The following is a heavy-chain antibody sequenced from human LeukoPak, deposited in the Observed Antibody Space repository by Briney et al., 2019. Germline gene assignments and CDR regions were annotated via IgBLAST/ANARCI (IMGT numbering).Heavy chain of an antibody. D-gene: IGHD5-18*01. Sequence: SQTLCLTCTVSGGSIGSGGYYWSWIRQHPGKGLEWIGYIYYSGSTYYNPSLKSRVTISVDTSKNQFSLKLSSVTAADTAVYYCASSLWILYYFDYWGQGTLVTVSS. CDR2: IYYSGST. CDR1: GGSIGSGGYY. V-gene: IGHV4-31*02. J-gene: IGHJ4*02. CDR3: ASSLWILYYFDY.